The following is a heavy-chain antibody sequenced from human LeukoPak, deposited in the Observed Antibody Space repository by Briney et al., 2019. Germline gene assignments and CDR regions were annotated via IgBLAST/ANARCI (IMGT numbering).Heavy chain of an antibody. D-gene: IGHD3-10*01. Sequence: GRSLRLSCTASGFTFSSYGMHWVRQAPGKGLEWVAVISHDGTNQYYADSVKDRFTISRDNSKNTLYVQMNSLRAEDTAAYDCAKDVDPFGSGSYVEGFDYWGQGTLVTVSS. CDR3: AKDVDPFGSGSYVEGFDY. J-gene: IGHJ4*02. CDR2: ISHDGTNQ. V-gene: IGHV3-30*18. CDR1: GFTFSSYG.